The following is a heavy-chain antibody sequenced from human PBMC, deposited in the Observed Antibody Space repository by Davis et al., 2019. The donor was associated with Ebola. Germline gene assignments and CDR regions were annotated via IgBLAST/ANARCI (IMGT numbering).Heavy chain of an antibody. V-gene: IGHV1-2*02. CDR2: INPNSGGT. CDR3: ARDYYDSSGEMTSDDY. CDR1: GYTFTGYY. D-gene: IGHD3-22*01. J-gene: IGHJ4*02. Sequence: ASVKVSCKASGYTFTGYYMHWVRQAPGQGLEWMGWINPNSGGTNYAQKFQGRVTMTRDTSISTAYMELSRLRSDDTAVYYCARDYYDSSGEMTSDDYWGQGTLVTVSS.